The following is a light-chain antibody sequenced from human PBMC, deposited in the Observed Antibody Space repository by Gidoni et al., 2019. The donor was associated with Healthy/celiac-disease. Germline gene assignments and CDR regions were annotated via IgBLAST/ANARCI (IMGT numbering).Light chain of an antibody. CDR3: SSYTSSSTLV. V-gene: IGLV2-14*01. CDR1: SSDVGGYNY. J-gene: IGLJ3*02. Sequence: QPALTQPASVSGSPVTPITISCTGTSSDVGGYNYVSWYQQHPGKAPKLMIYAVSNRPSGVSNRFSGSKSGNTASLTISGLQAEDEADYYCSSYTSSSTLVFGGGTKLTVL. CDR2: AVS.